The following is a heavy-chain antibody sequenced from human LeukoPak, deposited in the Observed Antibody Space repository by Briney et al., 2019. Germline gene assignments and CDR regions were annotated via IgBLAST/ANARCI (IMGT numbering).Heavy chain of an antibody. D-gene: IGHD2-2*01. CDR2: ISSSGSTI. J-gene: IGHJ4*02. CDR1: GFTFSDYY. Sequence: GSLRLSCAASGFTFSDYYMSWIRQAPGKGLEWVSYISSSGSTIYYADSVKGRFTISRDNAKNSLYLQMNSLRAEDTAVYYCARDRGPLIVVVPAAIGGPIDYWGQGTLVTVSS. CDR3: ARDRGPLIVVVPAAIGGPIDY. V-gene: IGHV3-11*01.